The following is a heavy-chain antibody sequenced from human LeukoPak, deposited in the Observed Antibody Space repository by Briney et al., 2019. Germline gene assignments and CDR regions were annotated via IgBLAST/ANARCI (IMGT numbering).Heavy chain of an antibody. CDR1: GGTFSSYA. CDR3: ARGSSPYNWYFDL. D-gene: IGHD4-11*01. CDR2: IIPIFGTA. J-gene: IGHJ2*01. V-gene: IGHV1-69*01. Sequence: SVKVSCKASGGTFSSYAISWVRQAPGQGLEWMGGIIPIFGTANYAQKFQGRVTITADESTSTAYMELRSLTSDDTAVYYCARGSSPYNWYFDLWGRGTLVTVSS.